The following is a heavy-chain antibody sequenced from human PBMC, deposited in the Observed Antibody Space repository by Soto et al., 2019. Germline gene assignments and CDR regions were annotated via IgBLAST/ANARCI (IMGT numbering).Heavy chain of an antibody. Sequence: QVQLQESGPGLVKPSQTLSLTCTVSGGSISSGGYYWSWIRQHPGKGPEWIGYIYYSGSTYYNPSRKSRGTISVDTSKNQFSLKLSYVTAADTAVYYCARYTVVRRGSLYYFDYWGQGTLVTVSS. CDR1: GGSISSGGYY. D-gene: IGHD3-16*01. CDR3: ARYTVVRRGSLYYFDY. J-gene: IGHJ4*02. V-gene: IGHV4-31*03. CDR2: IYYSGST.